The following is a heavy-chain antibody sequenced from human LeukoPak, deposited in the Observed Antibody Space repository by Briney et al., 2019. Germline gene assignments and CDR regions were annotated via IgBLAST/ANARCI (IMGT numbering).Heavy chain of an antibody. D-gene: IGHD1-26*01. J-gene: IGHJ4*02. Sequence: SETLSLTCNVSGGSISNNYWSWIRQPPGKGLEWSWYFHDSESTNYNPSLKCRVSISVDTSKNQVSLKLTSVTAADTAVYHCARGDASGRPGIAFDYWGQGTLVTVSS. CDR1: GGSISNNY. CDR2: FHDSEST. V-gene: IGHV4-59*01. CDR3: ARGDASGRPGIAFDY.